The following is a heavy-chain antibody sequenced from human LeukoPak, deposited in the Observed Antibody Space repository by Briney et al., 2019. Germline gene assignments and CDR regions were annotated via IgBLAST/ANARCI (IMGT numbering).Heavy chain of an antibody. V-gene: IGHV4-4*07. J-gene: IGHJ5*02. D-gene: IGHD1-14*01. CDR3: ARDRSRKFVGWFDP. Sequence: SETLSLTCSVSGDSITSYSWSWIRQPAGKGLEWIGRVYANGTTNYNPSLESRVTISMDKFQNQFSLTLRSVTAADTAVYYCARDRSRKFVGWFDPWGQGALVTVSS. CDR1: GDSITSYS. CDR2: VYANGTT.